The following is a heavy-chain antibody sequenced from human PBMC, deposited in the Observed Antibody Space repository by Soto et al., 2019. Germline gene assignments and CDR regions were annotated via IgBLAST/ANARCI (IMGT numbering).Heavy chain of an antibody. CDR1: GFTLSRYT. CDR2: IKEDGSEK. CDR3: ARVNGYYYYGMDV. D-gene: IGHD3-22*01. J-gene: IGHJ6*02. Sequence: GGSLRLSCAASGFTLSRYTMHWVRQAPGKGLEWVATIKEDGSEKYYVDSVRGRFTISRDNAKNSLYLQMNSLRAEDTAVYYCARVNGYYYYGMDVWGQGTTVTVSS. V-gene: IGHV3-7*03.